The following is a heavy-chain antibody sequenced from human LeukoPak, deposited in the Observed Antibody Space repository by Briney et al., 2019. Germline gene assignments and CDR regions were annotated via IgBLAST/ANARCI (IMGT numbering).Heavy chain of an antibody. V-gene: IGHV3-21*01. Sequence: GGSLRLSCAASGFTFSSCGFNWVRQAPGKGLEWVSSICPTGTDRYYADSVRGRFTISRDNAKNSMYLQMDSLRDEDTAVYYCATETIGRHYDYWGQGTLLTVSS. CDR1: GFTFSSCG. CDR3: ATETIGRHYDY. D-gene: IGHD1-14*01. J-gene: IGHJ4*02. CDR2: ICPTGTDR.